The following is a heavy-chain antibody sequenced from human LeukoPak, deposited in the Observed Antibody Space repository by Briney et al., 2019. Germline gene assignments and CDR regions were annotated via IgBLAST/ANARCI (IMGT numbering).Heavy chain of an antibody. Sequence: PGGSLKHFWAGSGFTVCINYISWVRQAPGKGLEWVSVIYSGGNTYYADSVKGRFTISRDNSKNTLFLQMNSLRAEDTAVYYCARDRRYYDTSGYYDWGQETMVTVSS. CDR3: ARDRRYYDTSGYYD. J-gene: IGHJ4*02. CDR1: GFTVCINY. CDR2: IYSGGNT. D-gene: IGHD3-22*01. V-gene: IGHV3-53*01.